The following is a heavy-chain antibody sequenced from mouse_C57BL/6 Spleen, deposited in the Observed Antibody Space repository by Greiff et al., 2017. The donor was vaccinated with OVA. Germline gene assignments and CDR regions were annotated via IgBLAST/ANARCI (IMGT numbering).Heavy chain of an antibody. Sequence: QVQLQQPGAELVMPGASVKLSCKASGYTFTSYWMHWVKQRPGQGLEWIGEIDPSDSYTNYNQKFKGKSTLTVDKSSSTAYMQLSSLTSEDSAVYYCARGGVYYDYDRFFDYWGQGTTLTVSS. CDR1: GYTFTSYW. CDR3: ARGGVYYDYDRFFDY. D-gene: IGHD2-4*01. V-gene: IGHV1-69*01. CDR2: IDPSDSYT. J-gene: IGHJ2*01.